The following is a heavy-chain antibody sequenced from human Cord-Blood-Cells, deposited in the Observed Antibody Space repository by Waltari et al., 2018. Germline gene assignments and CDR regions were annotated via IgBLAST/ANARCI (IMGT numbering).Heavy chain of an antibody. D-gene: IGHD3-3*01. V-gene: IGHV1-2*02. CDR1: GYTFTGYY. CDR2: INPNRGGK. CDR3: ARLDNPTAGAFDI. J-gene: IGHJ3*02. Sequence: QVQLVQSGAEVKKPGASVKVSCKASGYTFTGYYMHWVRQAPGQGLEWMGWINPNRGGKNYAQKFQGRVTMTRDTSISTAYMELSRLRSDDTAVYYCARLDNPTAGAFDIWGQGTMVTVSS.